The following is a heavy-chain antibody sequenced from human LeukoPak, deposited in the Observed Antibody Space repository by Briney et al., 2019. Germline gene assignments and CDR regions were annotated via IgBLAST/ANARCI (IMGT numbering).Heavy chain of an antibody. J-gene: IGHJ4*02. V-gene: IGHV3-48*02. CDR1: GFTLGDYA. D-gene: IGHD2-15*01. CDR3: ATCGGSCYFFDY. Sequence: GRSLRLSCTASGFTLGDYAMNWVRQAPGKGLEWISYISSSSSAIYYADSVKGRFSISRDNAKNSLYLQMNSLRDEDTAVYYCATCGGSCYFFDYWGQGTLVTVSS. CDR2: ISSSSSAI.